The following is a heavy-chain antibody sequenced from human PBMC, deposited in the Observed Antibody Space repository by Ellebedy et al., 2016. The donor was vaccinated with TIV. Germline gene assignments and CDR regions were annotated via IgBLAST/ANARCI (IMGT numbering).Heavy chain of an antibody. CDR2: ISAYNGNT. CDR3: ARGVADLDV. V-gene: IGHV1-18*01. D-gene: IGHD2-15*01. CDR1: GGTFSSYA. Sequence: ASVKVSXXASGGTFSSYAISWVRQAPGQGLEWMGWISAYNGNTNYAQKLQGRVTMTTDTSTSTAYMELRSLRSDDTAVYYCARGVADLDVWGKGTTVTVSS. J-gene: IGHJ6*04.